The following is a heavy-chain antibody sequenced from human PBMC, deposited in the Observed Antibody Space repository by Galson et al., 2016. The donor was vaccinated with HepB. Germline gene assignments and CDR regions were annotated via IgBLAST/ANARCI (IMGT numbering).Heavy chain of an antibody. D-gene: IGHD6-19*01. V-gene: IGHV3-72*01. Sequence: SLRLSCAASGFTFSDHYMDWVRQAPGKGLEWVGRSRNKANSYTTEYAASVKGRFTTSRDDSKNSLYLQMNSLITEDTAVYYCARRTSSSGWYWLDWGQGTLVTVSS. CDR2: SRNKANSYTT. CDR1: GFTFSDHY. CDR3: ARRTSSSGWYWLD. J-gene: IGHJ4*02.